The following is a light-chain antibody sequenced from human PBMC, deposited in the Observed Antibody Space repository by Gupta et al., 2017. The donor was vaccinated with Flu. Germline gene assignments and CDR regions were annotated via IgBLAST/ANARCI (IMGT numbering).Light chain of an antibody. CDR3: LQDYIYPRT. CDR1: QPIRND. CDR2: GAS. V-gene: IGKV1-6*01. J-gene: IGKJ2*01. Sequence: GDRVTSTCRASQPIRNDLGWYQQRPGKAPKLLIYGASILQSGVPSRFSGSASGTDFTLTISSLQPEDFATYYCLQDYIYPRTFGQGTRLEIK.